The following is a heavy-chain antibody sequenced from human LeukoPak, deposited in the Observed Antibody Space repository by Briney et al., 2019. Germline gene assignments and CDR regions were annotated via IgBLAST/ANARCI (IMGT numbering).Heavy chain of an antibody. J-gene: IGHJ4*02. Sequence: TGGSLRLSCAASGFTFSSYGMHWVRQAPGKGLEWVAFIRYDGSNKYYADSVKGRFTISRDNSKNTLYLQMNSLRAEDTAVYYCARGGIAVAGPGDFDYWGQGTLVTVSS. CDR3: ARGGIAVAGPGDFDY. V-gene: IGHV3-30*02. CDR2: IRYDGSNK. CDR1: GFTFSSYG. D-gene: IGHD6-19*01.